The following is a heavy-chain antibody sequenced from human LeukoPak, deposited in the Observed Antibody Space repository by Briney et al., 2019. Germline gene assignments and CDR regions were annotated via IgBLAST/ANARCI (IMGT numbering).Heavy chain of an antibody. J-gene: IGHJ4*02. D-gene: IGHD2-15*01. V-gene: IGHV3-74*01. Sequence: GGSLRLSCAASGFSFSDFWMRWVRQAPGKGLVWVSRINSGGTVTNYADSVKGRLTISRDNAKNTLYLQMNSLRAEDTALYYCATSARTYIGSSLDYWGQGTLVTVSS. CDR2: INSGGTVT. CDR3: ATSARTYIGSSLDY. CDR1: GFSFSDFW.